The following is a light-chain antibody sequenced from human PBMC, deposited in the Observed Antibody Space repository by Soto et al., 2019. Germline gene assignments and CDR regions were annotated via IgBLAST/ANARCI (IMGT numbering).Light chain of an antibody. CDR3: VAWDDSLNGYVV. J-gene: IGLJ2*01. CDR2: SNN. Sequence: QSVLTHPPSASGTPGQRVTISCSGSSSNIGSNTVNWYQQLPGTAPKLVIYSNNQRPSGVPARFSGSKSGTSASLAISGLQSEDEADYYCVAWDDSLNGYVVFGGGT. CDR1: SSNIGSNT. V-gene: IGLV1-44*01.